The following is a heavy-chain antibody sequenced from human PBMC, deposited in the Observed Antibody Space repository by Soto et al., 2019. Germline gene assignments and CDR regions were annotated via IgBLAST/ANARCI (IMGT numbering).Heavy chain of an antibody. CDR1: GYTFTSYD. CDR2: MNPNSGNT. D-gene: IGHD5-12*01. CDR3: AREVVATINDYYYGMDV. Sequence: ASVKVSCKASGYTFTSYDINWVRQATGQGLEWMGWMNPNSGNTGYAQKFQGRVTMTRNTSISTAYMELSSLRSEDTAVYYCAREVVATINDYYYGMDVWGQGTTVTVSS. J-gene: IGHJ6*02. V-gene: IGHV1-8*02.